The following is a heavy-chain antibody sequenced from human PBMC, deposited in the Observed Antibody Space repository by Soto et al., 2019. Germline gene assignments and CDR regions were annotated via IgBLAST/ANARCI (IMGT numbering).Heavy chain of an antibody. CDR1: GFTFSSFV. D-gene: IGHD1-20*01. V-gene: IGHV3-23*01. CDR2: VSPGGDVS. J-gene: IGHJ3*01. CDR3: VRRAITATSIWGAFDV. Sequence: GGPLRLYCAAAGFTFSSFVMNRVRQAPGKGLEWVSTVSPGGDVSHYTDSVKGRFTISRDNSRRTLHLQMDSLSAGDAAVYFCVRRAITATSIWGAFDVWGQGTVVTVSS.